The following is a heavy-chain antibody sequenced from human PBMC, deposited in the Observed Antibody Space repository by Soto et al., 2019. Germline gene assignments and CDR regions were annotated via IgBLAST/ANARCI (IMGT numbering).Heavy chain of an antibody. CDR3: ATKVRVTNYLYYGMDV. Sequence: QVQLVESGGGVVQPGRALRLSCAASGFSFNTSGMHWVRQAPGKGLEWVAVIAFDGSQEFYGDSVRGRFTISRDNSKNTLFLQMKSLTREDTAVYYCATKVRVTNYLYYGMDVWGQGTTVTVSS. D-gene: IGHD2-21*02. CDR1: GFSFNTSG. V-gene: IGHV3-30*03. J-gene: IGHJ6*02. CDR2: IAFDGSQE.